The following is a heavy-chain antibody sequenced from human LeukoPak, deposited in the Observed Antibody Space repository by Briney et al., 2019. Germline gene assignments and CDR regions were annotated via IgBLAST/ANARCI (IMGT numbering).Heavy chain of an antibody. CDR3: ARDGTWRLDY. CDR2: TYYRSKWYY. D-gene: IGHD2-15*01. Sequence: SQTLSLTCAISGDSVSSNSAAWNWIRQSPSGGLEWLGRTYYRSKWYYDYALSVKSRSTINPDTSENQFSLQLNSVTPDDTAVYYCARDGTWRLDYWGQGILVTVSS. V-gene: IGHV6-1*01. J-gene: IGHJ4*02. CDR1: GDSVSSNSAA.